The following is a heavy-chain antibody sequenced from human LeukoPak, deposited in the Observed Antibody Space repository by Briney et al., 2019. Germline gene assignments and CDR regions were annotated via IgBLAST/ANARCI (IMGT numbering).Heavy chain of an antibody. CDR1: SIRFADHW. V-gene: IGHV3-74*01. CDR3: VASRWSGALDF. CDR2: SDRDGVVR. Sequence: GGSLRLSCVGSSIRFADHWMLWVRQVPGRPPAWVARSDRDGVVREYADSVKGRFSIPRDNARNTIHLEMNRLKVEDTAIYYCVASRWSGALDFWGQGSLVTVSS. D-gene: IGHD3-3*01. J-gene: IGHJ4*02.